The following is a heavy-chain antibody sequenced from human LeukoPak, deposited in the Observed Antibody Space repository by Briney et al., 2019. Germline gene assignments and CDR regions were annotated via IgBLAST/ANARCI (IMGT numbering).Heavy chain of an antibody. CDR3: AKRYIGNYYFDL. CDR2: ISGSGSNT. Sequence: PGGSLRLSCAASGFTFSSYAMSWVRPAPGKGLEWVSAISGSGSNTYTHYADSAKGRFTISRDNFKNTLYLQMDSLRGEDTAVYYCAKRYIGNYYFDLWGQGTLVTVSS. V-gene: IGHV3-23*01. CDR1: GFTFSSYA. J-gene: IGHJ4*02. D-gene: IGHD3-16*02.